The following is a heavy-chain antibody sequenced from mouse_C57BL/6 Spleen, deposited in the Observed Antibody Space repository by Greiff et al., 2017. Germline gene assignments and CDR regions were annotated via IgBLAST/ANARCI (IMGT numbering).Heavy chain of an antibody. V-gene: IGHV1-50*01. CDR1: GYTFTSYW. CDR2: IDPSDSYT. CDR3: ARFYYGTPYAMDY. Sequence: QVQLQQPGAELVKPGASVKLSCKVSGYTFTSYWMQWVKQRPGQGLEWIGEIDPSDSYTNYNQKFKGKATLTVDTSSSTAYMQLSSLTSEDSAVYYCARFYYGTPYAMDYWGQGTSVTVSS. D-gene: IGHD1-1*01. J-gene: IGHJ4*01.